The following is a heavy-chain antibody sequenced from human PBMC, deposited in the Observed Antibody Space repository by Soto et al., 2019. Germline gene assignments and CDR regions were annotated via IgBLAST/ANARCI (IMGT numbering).Heavy chain of an antibody. CDR3: AKDQRYYDSSGYLLGFDY. J-gene: IGHJ4*02. D-gene: IGHD3-22*01. CDR1: GFTFSSYG. CDR2: ISYDGSNK. V-gene: IGHV3-30*18. Sequence: PGGSLRLSCAASGFTFSSYGMHWVRQAPGKGLEWVAVISYDGSNKYYADSVKGRFTISRDNSKNTLYLQMNSLRAEDTAVYYCAKDQRYYDSSGYLLGFDYWGQGTLVTVSS.